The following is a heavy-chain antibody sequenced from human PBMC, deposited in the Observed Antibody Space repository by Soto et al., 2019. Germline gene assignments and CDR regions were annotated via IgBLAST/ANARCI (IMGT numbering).Heavy chain of an antibody. CDR1: GFTFSSYA. V-gene: IGHV3-30-3*01. CDR3: ARVPSSSGRAHFDY. D-gene: IGHD2-15*01. J-gene: IGHJ4*02. CDR2: ISYDGSNK. Sequence: QVQLVESGGGVVQPGRSLRLSCAASGFTFSSYAMQWVRQAPGKGLEWVAVISYDGSNKYYADSVKGRFTISRDNSKNTLYLKMNSLRAEETAVYYCARVPSSSGRAHFDYWGQGTLVTVSS.